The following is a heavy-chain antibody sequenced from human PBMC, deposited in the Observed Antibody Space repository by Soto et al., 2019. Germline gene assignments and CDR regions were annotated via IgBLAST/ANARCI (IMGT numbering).Heavy chain of an antibody. CDR2: IHYTGST. J-gene: IGHJ5*01. Sequence: SETLSLTCTVSGGSMSRYYWTWIRQPPGKGLEWIGNIHYTGSTNYNPSLKSRVTILLGTSTSQFSLKVSSVTAADTAVYYCARDLKRSSTDGPLDTGGHGTLDTVSS. CDR1: GGSMSRYY. V-gene: IGHV4-59*01. CDR3: ARDLKRSSTDGPLDT.